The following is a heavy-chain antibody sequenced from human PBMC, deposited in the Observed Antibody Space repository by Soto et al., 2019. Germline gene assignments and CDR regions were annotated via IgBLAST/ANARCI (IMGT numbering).Heavy chain of an antibody. CDR1: GFSRTTSGVG. D-gene: IGHD5-18*01. V-gene: IGHV2-5*01. Sequence: SAPTLVNPTPALTLTCTFSGFSRTTSGVGVGWIRQPPVKALEWLALIFWNDDERYSPSLKSRLTITKDTSKNHVVLTMTNIDPVDTASYYCVDPGYSYDPFGYWGRGTLVTVSS. CDR3: VDPGYSYDPFGY. J-gene: IGHJ4*02. CDR2: IFWNDDE.